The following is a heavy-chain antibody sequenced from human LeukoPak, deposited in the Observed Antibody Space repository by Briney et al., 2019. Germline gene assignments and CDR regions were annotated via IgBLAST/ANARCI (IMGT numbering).Heavy chain of an antibody. CDR3: AKLYIPLWPKFDY. CDR2: ISGSGGST. Sequence: PGGFLRLSCAASGFTFSSYAMSWIRQAPGKGLEWVSAISGSGGSTYYADSVKGRFTISRDNSKNTLYLQMNSLRAEDTAVYYCAKLYIPLWPKFDYWGQGTLVTVSS. CDR1: GFTFSSYA. J-gene: IGHJ4*02. V-gene: IGHV3-23*01. D-gene: IGHD2/OR15-2a*01.